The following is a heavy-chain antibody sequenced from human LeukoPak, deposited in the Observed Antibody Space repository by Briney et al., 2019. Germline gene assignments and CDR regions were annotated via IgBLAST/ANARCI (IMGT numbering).Heavy chain of an antibody. J-gene: IGHJ4*02. CDR1: GYSFTSYW. CDR2: IYPGDSDT. D-gene: IGHD3-10*01. Sequence: GESLKISCKGSGYSFTSYWIGWVRQMPGKGLEWMGIIYPGDSDTRYSPSFQGQVTISADKSISTAYLQWSSLKASDTAMYFCARVGKYYYGSGSYRPHYFDYWGQGILVTVSS. CDR3: ARVGKYYYGSGSYRPHYFDY. V-gene: IGHV5-51*01.